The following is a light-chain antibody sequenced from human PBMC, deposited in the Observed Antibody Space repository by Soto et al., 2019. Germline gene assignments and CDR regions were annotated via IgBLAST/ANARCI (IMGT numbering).Light chain of an antibody. Sequence: QSALTQPASVSVSPGQSITISCTGTSSDVGGYNHVSWYQQHPGKAPKLIIYEVRNRPSGVSDRFSASKSGNTASLTISGLQAEDEADYYCSSYASSSSYVFGTGTKVTVL. CDR1: SSDVGGYNH. CDR2: EVR. J-gene: IGLJ1*01. V-gene: IGLV2-14*01. CDR3: SSYASSSSYV.